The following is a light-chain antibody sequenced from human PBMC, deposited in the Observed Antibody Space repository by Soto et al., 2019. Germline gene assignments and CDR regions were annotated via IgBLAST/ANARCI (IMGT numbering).Light chain of an antibody. J-gene: IGKJ1*01. V-gene: IGKV3D-7*01. CDR2: AAS. CDR3: LQDHGDSWT. CDR1: QPVGTNF. Sequence: EIVLTQSPDTLSLSPGERATLSCKTSQPVGTNFLAWYQQKPGQAPKLLIYAASNLYTGVPSRFSGSRSGTEFTLTISSLQPEDFASYYCLQDHGDSWTFGQGTKVDIK.